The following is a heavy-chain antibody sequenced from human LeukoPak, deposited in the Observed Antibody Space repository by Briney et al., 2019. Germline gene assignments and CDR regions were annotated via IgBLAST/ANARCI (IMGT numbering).Heavy chain of an antibody. J-gene: IGHJ4*02. CDR1: GGSSSGYY. CDR2: INHSGST. CDR3: ARGSRRITMIVVVIPKAPYFDY. Sequence: SETLSLTCAVYGGSSSGYYWSWIRQPPGKGLEWIGEINHSGSTNYNPSLKSRVTISVDTSKNQFSLKLSSVTAADTAVYYCARGSRRITMIVVVIPKAPYFDYWGQGTLVTVSS. D-gene: IGHD3-22*01. V-gene: IGHV4-34*01.